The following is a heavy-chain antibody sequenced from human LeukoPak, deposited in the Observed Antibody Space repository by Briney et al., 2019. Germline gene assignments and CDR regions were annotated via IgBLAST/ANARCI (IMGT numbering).Heavy chain of an antibody. V-gene: IGHV5-10-1*01. D-gene: IGHD5-12*01. J-gene: IGHJ4*02. Sequence: RGESLKISCKGSGYSFTSYWISWVRQMPGKGLEWMGRIDPSDSYTNYSPSFQGHVTISADKSISTAYLQWSSLKASDTAMYYRARHSATEYYFDYWGQGTLVTVSS. CDR1: GYSFTSYW. CDR3: ARHSATEYYFDY. CDR2: IDPSDSYT.